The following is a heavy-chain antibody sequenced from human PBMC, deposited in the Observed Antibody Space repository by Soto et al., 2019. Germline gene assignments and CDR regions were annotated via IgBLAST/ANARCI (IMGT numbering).Heavy chain of an antibody. CDR1: GGTFSTSA. Sequence: QVQLEQSGPEVKKPGSSVKVSCKASGGTFSTSAISWVRQAPGQGLEWMGGIMPIFRTPDYAQKFQGRVTATADESTSRAYMELSGLRSDDTAVYYCARDKDRPQVRGNYYYILDVWGQGTTITVSS. J-gene: IGHJ6*02. CDR2: IMPIFRTP. V-gene: IGHV1-69*12. D-gene: IGHD2-2*01. CDR3: ARDKDRPQVRGNYYYILDV.